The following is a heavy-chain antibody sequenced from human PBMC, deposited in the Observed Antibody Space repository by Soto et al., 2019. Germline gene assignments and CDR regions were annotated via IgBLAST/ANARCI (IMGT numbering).Heavy chain of an antibody. CDR1: GGSISSDDYY. V-gene: IGHV4-30-4*01. CDR3: ARDRSSSPDYFDC. Sequence: QVQLQESGPGLVKPSQTLSLTCTVSGGSISSDDYYWRWIRQPPGKGLEWIGYIYYSGRTSYNPSHQSRVTISIDTSKNPFSLELSSVSATDTAVYYCARDRSSSPDYFDCWGQGTLVTVSS. D-gene: IGHD6-6*01. CDR2: IYYSGRT. J-gene: IGHJ4*02.